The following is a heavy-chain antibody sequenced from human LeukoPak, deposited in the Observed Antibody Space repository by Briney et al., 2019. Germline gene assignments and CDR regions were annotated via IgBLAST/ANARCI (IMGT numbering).Heavy chain of an antibody. Sequence: SETLSLTCTVSGGSISSYYWSWIRQPPGKGLEWIGYIYYSGSTNYNPSLKSRVTISVDRSKNQFSLKLSSVTAADTAVYYCARVLGTTYYYDSSGYSPDAFDIWGQGTMVTVSS. CDR2: IYYSGST. CDR1: GGSISSYY. J-gene: IGHJ3*02. CDR3: ARVLGTTYYYDSSGYSPDAFDI. V-gene: IGHV4-59*12. D-gene: IGHD3-22*01.